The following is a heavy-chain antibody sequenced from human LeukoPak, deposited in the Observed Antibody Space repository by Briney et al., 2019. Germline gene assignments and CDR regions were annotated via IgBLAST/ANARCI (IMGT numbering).Heavy chain of an antibody. CDR3: ARDRVGGDLTGVSLY. CDR1: GYPFDNFG. CDR2: ISAYNGNT. J-gene: IGHJ4*01. V-gene: IGHV1-18*01. Sequence: ASVKVSCKASGYPFDNFGLTWVRQAAGKGLEWMGWISAYNGNTHYAQKFRGRLTLTTETSTSTAYLELRSLKSDDTAVYYCARDRVGGDLTGVSLYWGQGTLVTVSS. D-gene: IGHD4-17*01.